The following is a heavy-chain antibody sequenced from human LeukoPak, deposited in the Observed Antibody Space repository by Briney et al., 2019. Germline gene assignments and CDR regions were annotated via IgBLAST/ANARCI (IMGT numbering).Heavy chain of an antibody. CDR1: GFTFGDYA. CDR2: IRSKAYGGTT. V-gene: IGHV3-49*03. CDR3: TRDPFGHIVVVTANY. J-gene: IGHJ4*02. Sequence: GGSLRLSCTASGFTFGDYAMSWFRQAPGKGLEWVGFIRSKAYGGTTEYAASVKGRFTISRDDSKSIAYLQMNSLKTEDTAVYYCTRDPFGHIVVVTANYWGQGTLVTVSS. D-gene: IGHD2-21*02.